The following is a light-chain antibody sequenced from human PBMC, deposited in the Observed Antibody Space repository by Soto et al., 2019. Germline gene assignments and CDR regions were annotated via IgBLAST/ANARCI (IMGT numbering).Light chain of an antibody. Sequence: DIQMTQSPSNMSPPVGGRVTITCRASQGISSYLAWYQQKPGKAPKLLIYAASTSQSGVPSRFSGSGYGTDFSLTISNLQPEDFATYYCQQLYSHPLTFGGGTKVDIK. J-gene: IGKJ4*01. CDR2: AAS. CDR3: QQLYSHPLT. V-gene: IGKV1-9*01. CDR1: QGISSY.